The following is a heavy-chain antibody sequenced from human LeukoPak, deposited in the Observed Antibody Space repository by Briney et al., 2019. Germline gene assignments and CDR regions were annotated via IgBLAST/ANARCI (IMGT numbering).Heavy chain of an antibody. CDR3: ARDSYGGIDY. Sequence: SETLSLTCTVSGGSISSSSYFWGWIRQPPGKGLEWIGSMYCSGSTYYNPSLKSRVTISVDTSKNQFSLKLSSVTAADTAVYYCARDSYGGIDYWGQGTLVTVSS. D-gene: IGHD4-17*01. CDR1: GGSISSSSYF. CDR2: MYCSGST. J-gene: IGHJ4*02. V-gene: IGHV4-39*02.